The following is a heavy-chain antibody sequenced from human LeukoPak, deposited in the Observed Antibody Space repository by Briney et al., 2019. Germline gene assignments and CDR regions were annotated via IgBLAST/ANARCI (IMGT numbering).Heavy chain of an antibody. V-gene: IGHV3-49*04. Sequence: GGSLRLSCTASGFTFSDYAMGWVRQAPGKGLEWIGFIRSKAYGGTTEYAASVKGRFTISRDDSKSIVYLQIKSLKTDDTAVYYCTRDKWYQLFNTNGFWGQGTLVSVAS. J-gene: IGHJ4*02. CDR3: TRDKWYQLFNTNGF. D-gene: IGHD2-2*01. CDR2: IRSKAYGGTT. CDR1: GFTFSDYA.